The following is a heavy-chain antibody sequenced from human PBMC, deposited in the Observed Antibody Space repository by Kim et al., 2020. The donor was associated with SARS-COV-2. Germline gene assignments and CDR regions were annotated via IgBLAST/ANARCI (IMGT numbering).Heavy chain of an antibody. V-gene: IGHV5-10-1*01. J-gene: IGHJ3*02. CDR1: GYSFTDYW. Sequence: GESLKISCKGSGYSFTDYWINWVRQMPGKGLEWMGRIDPADSYINYSPSFQGHVSFSVDESSNSVYLHWSSLEASDTAVYYCARGRRYYDFLAVSYKSEAFDIWGQGTLVTVSS. CDR3: ARGRRYYDFLAVSYKSEAFDI. D-gene: IGHD3-3*01. CDR2: IDPADSYI.